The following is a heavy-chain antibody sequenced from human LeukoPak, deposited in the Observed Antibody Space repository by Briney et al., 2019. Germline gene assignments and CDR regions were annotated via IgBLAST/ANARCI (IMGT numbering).Heavy chain of an antibody. J-gene: IGHJ4*02. CDR1: GDSFSSNSAA. CDR2: TYYRSKWYN. Sequence: PSQTLSLTCAISGDSFSSNSAAWNWIRQSPSRGLEWLGRTYYRSKWYNDYAVSVKSRITINPDTSKNQFSLQLNSVTPEDTAVYYCARDEVAHDYGDYEGLGYWGQGTLVTVSS. CDR3: ARDEVAHDYGDYEGLGY. V-gene: IGHV6-1*01. D-gene: IGHD4-17*01.